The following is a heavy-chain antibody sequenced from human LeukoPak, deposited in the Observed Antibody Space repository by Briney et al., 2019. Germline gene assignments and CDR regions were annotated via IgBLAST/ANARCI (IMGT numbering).Heavy chain of an antibody. D-gene: IGHD2-15*01. V-gene: IGHV3-49*03. Sequence: GGSLRLSCTASGFTFGDYAMSWFRQAPGKGLEWVGFIRSKAYGGTTEYAASVKGRFTISRDDSKSIAYLQMNSLKTEDTAVYYCTRDQCSGGSCSQADYWGQGTLVTVSS. CDR1: GFTFGDYA. CDR3: TRDQCSGGSCSQADY. CDR2: IRSKAYGGTT. J-gene: IGHJ4*02.